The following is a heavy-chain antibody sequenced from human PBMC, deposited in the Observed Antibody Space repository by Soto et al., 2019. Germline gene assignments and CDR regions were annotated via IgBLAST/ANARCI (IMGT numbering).Heavy chain of an antibody. D-gene: IGHD5-12*01. J-gene: IGHJ5*02. CDR1: GRRSANNTAA. CDR2: TYFRSKWYN. Sequence: TGGVSGRRSANNTAACEWIRKTPSRGLEWLGRTYFRSKWYNDYAVSVKSRIIINPDTSNNQFSLQLTSVTPEDTAVYFCAKGDNLGPKTGYAFDPWGQRIMVTV. CDR3: AKGDNLGPKTGYAFDP. V-gene: IGHV6-1*01.